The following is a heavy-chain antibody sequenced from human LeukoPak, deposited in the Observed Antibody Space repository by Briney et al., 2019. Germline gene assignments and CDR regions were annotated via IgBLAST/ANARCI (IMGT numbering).Heavy chain of an antibody. CDR2: IYYSGST. D-gene: IGHD3-10*01. CDR1: GGSISSYY. V-gene: IGHV4-59*01. CDR3: ARRGYYGSGNDFRFDP. Sequence: SETLSLTCTVSGGSISSYYWSWIRPPPGKGLEWIGYIYYSGSTNYNPSLKSRVTISVDTSKNQFSLKLTSVTAADTAVYFCARRGYYGSGNDFRFDPWGQGTLVTVSS. J-gene: IGHJ5*02.